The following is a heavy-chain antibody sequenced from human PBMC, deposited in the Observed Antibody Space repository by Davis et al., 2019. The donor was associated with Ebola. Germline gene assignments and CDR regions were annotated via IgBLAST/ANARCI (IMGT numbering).Heavy chain of an antibody. CDR1: GFTFSSYG. Sequence: PGGSLRLSCAASGFTFSSYGMHWVRQAPGKGLEWVAVISYDGSNKYYADSVKGRFTISRDNSKNTLYLQMNSLRAEDTAVYYCAREYMDYFDYWGQGTLVTVSS. CDR2: ISYDGSNK. CDR3: AREYMDYFDY. V-gene: IGHV3-30*03. D-gene: IGHD1-1*01. J-gene: IGHJ4*02.